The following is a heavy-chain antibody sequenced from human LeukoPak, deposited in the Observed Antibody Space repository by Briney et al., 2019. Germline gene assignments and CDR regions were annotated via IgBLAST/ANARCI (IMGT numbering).Heavy chain of an antibody. CDR2: IKQDGSVK. J-gene: IGHJ6*03. CDR3: ARDRDGYYMDV. V-gene: IGHV3-7*01. D-gene: IGHD2-21*01. Sequence: GGSLRLSCAASGFSFSTYWMTWVRQAPGKGLEWVANIKQDGSVKHYVDSVKGRFTISRDNAKNSLYLQMNSLRAEDTAVYYCARDRDGYYMDVWGKGTTDTISS. CDR1: GFSFSTYW.